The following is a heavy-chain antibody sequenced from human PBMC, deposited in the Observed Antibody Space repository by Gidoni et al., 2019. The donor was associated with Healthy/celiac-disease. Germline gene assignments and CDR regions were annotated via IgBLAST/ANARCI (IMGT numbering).Heavy chain of an antibody. CDR1: GFTFSRYA. V-gene: IGHV3-23*01. D-gene: IGHD2-15*01. J-gene: IGHJ3*02. CDR3: AKEGYCSGGSCYPGYDAFDI. Sequence: EVQLLESGGGLVQPGWSLRLSLGASGFTFSRYAITWVRQATGTGLEWVSAISGRGGSTYYADSVKGRFTISRDNSKNTLYLQMNSLRDEETAVYYCAKEGYCSGGSCYPGYDAFDIWGQGTMVTVSS. CDR2: ISGRGGST.